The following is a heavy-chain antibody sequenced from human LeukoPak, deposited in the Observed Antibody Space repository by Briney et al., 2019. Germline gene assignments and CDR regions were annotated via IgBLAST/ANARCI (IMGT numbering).Heavy chain of an antibody. J-gene: IGHJ6*02. CDR1: GYTFTGYY. CDR3: ARDPGGSPSVYYGMDV. D-gene: IGHD1-26*01. CDR2: INPNSGGT. V-gene: IGHV1-2*04. Sequence: ASVKVSCKASGYTFTGYYMHWVRQAPGQGLEWMGWINPNSGGTNYAQKFQGWVTMTRDTSISTAYMELSRLRSDDTAVYYCARDPGGSPSVYYGMDVWGQGTTVTVSS.